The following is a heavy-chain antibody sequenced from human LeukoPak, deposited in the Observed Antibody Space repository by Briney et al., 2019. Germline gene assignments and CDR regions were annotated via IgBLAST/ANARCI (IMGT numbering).Heavy chain of an antibody. V-gene: IGHV4-34*01. CDR2: ISHSGST. D-gene: IGHD4-23*01. CDR3: FLWDTVVSRDY. CDR1: GGSFSGYY. Sequence: PSETLSLTCAVYGGSFSGYYCHWIRQPPGKGLEWIGQISHSGSTRYYPPLKSRVTISLDTSKNQFSLKLTSATAADTAVYYCFLWDTVVSRDYWGQGTLVTVSS. J-gene: IGHJ4*02.